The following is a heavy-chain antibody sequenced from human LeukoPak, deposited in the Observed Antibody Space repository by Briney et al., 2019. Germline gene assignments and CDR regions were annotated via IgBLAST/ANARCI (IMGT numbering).Heavy chain of an antibody. CDR3: AHRRDYGDYLDAFDI. D-gene: IGHD4-17*01. Sequence: SGPTLVKPTQPLTLTCTFSGFSLSTSGVGVGWIRQPPGKALEWLALIYWDDDKRYSPSLKSRLTITKDTSKNQVVLTMTNMDPVDTATYYCAHRRDYGDYLDAFDIWGQGTMVTVSS. CDR1: GFSLSTSGVG. CDR2: IYWDDDK. V-gene: IGHV2-5*02. J-gene: IGHJ3*02.